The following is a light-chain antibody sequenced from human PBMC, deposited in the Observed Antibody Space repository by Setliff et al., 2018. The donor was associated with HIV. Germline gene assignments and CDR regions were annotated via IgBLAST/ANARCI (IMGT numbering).Light chain of an antibody. CDR1: TSDVGGYNF. J-gene: IGLJ1*01. CDR3: CSYAGSHTFV. CDR2: DVI. Sequence: QSALAQPRSVSRSPGQSVTISCTGTTSDVGGYNFVSWYQHHPGKAPKLMIYDVIKRPSGVPDRFSGSKSGNTASLTISGLQAEDEADYYCCSYAGSHTFVFGTGTKGTV. V-gene: IGLV2-11*01.